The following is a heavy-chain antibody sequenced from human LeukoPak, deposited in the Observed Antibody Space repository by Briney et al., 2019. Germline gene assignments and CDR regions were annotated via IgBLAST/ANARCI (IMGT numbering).Heavy chain of an antibody. CDR1: GFTFSSYS. D-gene: IGHD4-17*01. Sequence: GGSLRLSCAASGFTFSSYSMNWVRQAPGKGLEWVSYISSSSSTIYYADSVKGRFTISRDNAKNSLYLQMNSLRAEDTAVYYCAARDDYGDYDQFDYWGQGTLVTVPS. CDR2: ISSSSSTI. CDR3: AARDDYGDYDQFDY. J-gene: IGHJ4*02. V-gene: IGHV3-48*01.